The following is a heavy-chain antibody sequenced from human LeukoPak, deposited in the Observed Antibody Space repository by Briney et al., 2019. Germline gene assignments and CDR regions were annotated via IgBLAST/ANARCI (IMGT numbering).Heavy chain of an antibody. J-gene: IGHJ6*04. V-gene: IGHV3-21*01. D-gene: IGHD3-10*02. CDR2: ITSRSTYI. CDR1: GFTFSSYN. CDR3: AELGITMIGGV. Sequence: PGGSLRLSCAASGFTFSSYNMNWVRQAPGKGLEWVSSITSRSTYIYYADSVKGRFTVSRDNAKNSLYLQMNSLRAEDTAVYYCAELGITMIGGVWGKGTTVTISS.